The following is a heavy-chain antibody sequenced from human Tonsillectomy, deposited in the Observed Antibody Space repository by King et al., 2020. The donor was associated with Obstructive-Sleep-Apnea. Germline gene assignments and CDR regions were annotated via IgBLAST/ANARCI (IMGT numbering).Heavy chain of an antibody. CDR1: GGSFSDYY. Sequence: HVQLQQWGAGLLKPSETLSLTCAVFGGSFSDYYWSWIRQPPGKGLEWIGEINHSGSTNYNPSLKSRVAVSADTSKNQFSLKLSSVTAADTAVYYCARGSGAAAVNWFDPWGQGTLVTVSS. CDR3: ARGSGAAAVNWFDP. V-gene: IGHV4-34*01. D-gene: IGHD6-13*01. J-gene: IGHJ5*02. CDR2: INHSGST.